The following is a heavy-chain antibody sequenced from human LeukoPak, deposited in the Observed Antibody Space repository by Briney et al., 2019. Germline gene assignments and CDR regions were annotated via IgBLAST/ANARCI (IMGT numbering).Heavy chain of an antibody. CDR2: IKQDGSEK. V-gene: IGHV3-7*05. J-gene: IGHJ4*02. D-gene: IGHD1-26*01. CDR3: AGGGMYSRY. CDR1: GFTFSSYW. Sequence: PGGSLRLSCAASGFTFSSYWMSWVRQAPGKGLEWVANIKQDGSEKYYVDSVKGRFTISRDNAENSLYLQMNSLRVEDTAVYYCAGGGMYSRYWGQGTLVTVSS.